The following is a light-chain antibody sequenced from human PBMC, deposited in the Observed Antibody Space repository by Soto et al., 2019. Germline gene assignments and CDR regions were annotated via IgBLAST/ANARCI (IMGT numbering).Light chain of an antibody. CDR1: QSVTSSQ. J-gene: IGKJ2*01. V-gene: IGKV3-20*01. CDR3: QDFGSLPYT. Sequence: ELVLTQSPGTLSLSPGERATLSCRASQSVTSSQLAWYQQRPGQAPRLLIYAASTRATGVPDRFSGSGSGTGITLTISRLEPEDFAVFYCQDFGSLPYTFGQGTKLQIK. CDR2: AAS.